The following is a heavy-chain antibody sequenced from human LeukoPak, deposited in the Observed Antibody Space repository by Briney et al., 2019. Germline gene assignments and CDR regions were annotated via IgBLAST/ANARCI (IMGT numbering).Heavy chain of an antibody. Sequence: PSETLSLTCTVSGGSINNLLWTWIRQPPGKGLEWIGYFSYSGGTTYNPSLKSRVTISIDTSKNQFSLNLNSVTAADTAVYYCAREGPLGKYYDYWGPGTLVTVSS. CDR1: GGSINNLL. V-gene: IGHV4-59*01. CDR2: FSYSGGT. J-gene: IGHJ4*02. D-gene: IGHD3-16*01. CDR3: AREGPLGKYYDY.